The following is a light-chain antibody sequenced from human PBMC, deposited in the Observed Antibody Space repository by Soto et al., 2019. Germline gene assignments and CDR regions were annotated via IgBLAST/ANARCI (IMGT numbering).Light chain of an antibody. CDR3: QQYNGWPPRT. J-gene: IGKJ2*01. CDR1: QSISNS. Sequence: EIVMTQSPASLSVSPGETATLSCRASQSISNSLAWYQQKPGQAPSLLIYGASTRATGIPARFSGSGSGTEFTLTISSLQSEDSALYYCQQYNGWPPRTFGQGTKLEIK. V-gene: IGKV3-15*01. CDR2: GAS.